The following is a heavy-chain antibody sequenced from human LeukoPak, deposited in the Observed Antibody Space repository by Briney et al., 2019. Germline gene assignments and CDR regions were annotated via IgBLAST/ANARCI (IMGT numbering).Heavy chain of an antibody. CDR1: GGSISSSSYY. CDR2: IYYSGST. Sequence: SETLSLTCTVSGGSISSSSYYWAWIRQPPGKGLEWIGSIYYSGSTYYNSSLESRVTISVDTSKNQFSLKLTSVTAAETAVYYCVAAVAAIDYWGQGTLVTVSS. J-gene: IGHJ4*02. V-gene: IGHV4-39*01. D-gene: IGHD2-15*01. CDR3: VAAVAAIDY.